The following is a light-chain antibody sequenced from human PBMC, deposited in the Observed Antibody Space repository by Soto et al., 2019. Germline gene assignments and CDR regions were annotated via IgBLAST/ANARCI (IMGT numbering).Light chain of an antibody. CDR3: TSLTTSTTMK. V-gene: IGLV2-14*01. CDR1: SSDVGAYNY. J-gene: IGLJ2*01. CDR2: DVN. Sequence: QSVLTQPASVSGSPGQSITISCTGTSSDVGAYNYVSWYQQHPGKAPKLMIYDVNIRPSGVSNRFSGSKSGNTASLTISGLQAEDEADYYCTSLTTSTTMKFGGGTQLTVL.